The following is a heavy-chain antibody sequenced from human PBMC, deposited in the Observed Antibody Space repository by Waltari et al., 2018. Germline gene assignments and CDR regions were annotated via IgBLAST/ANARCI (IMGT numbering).Heavy chain of an antibody. Sequence: QVQLVESGGGVVQPGGSLRLSCAASGFTFSSYGMHWVRQAPGKGLEWVAVIRYDGSNKYYADSVKGRFTIARDNSKNTLYLQMNSLRAEDTAVYYCAKDLYYYYMDVWGKGTTVTISS. CDR1: GFTFSSYG. J-gene: IGHJ6*03. CDR2: IRYDGSNK. V-gene: IGHV3-30*02. CDR3: AKDLYYYYMDV.